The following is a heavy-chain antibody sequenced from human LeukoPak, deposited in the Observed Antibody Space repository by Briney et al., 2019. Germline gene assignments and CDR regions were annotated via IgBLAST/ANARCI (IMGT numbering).Heavy chain of an antibody. CDR2: ISGSGGSP. CDR1: GFSFSTYA. Sequence: RAGGSLRLSYAASGFSFSTYAMTWVRRAPGKGLEWVSGISGSGGSPYYADSVKGRFTISRDTSKNTLYLQMNSLRAEDTAVYYCAKAVYDSSGSFDFWGQGTLVTVSS. CDR3: AKAVYDSSGSFDF. J-gene: IGHJ4*02. D-gene: IGHD3-22*01. V-gene: IGHV3-23*01.